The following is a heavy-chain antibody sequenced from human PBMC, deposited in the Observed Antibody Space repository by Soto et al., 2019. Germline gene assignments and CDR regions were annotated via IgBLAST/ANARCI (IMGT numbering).Heavy chain of an antibody. D-gene: IGHD3-22*01. CDR3: AIDRDYFDTSGYYYYFDY. CDR1: GFIFSSYG. Sequence: QVQLVESGGGVVQPGRSLRLSCAASGFIFSSYGMHWVRQAPGKGLEWVAVIWYDGSKKYYADSVKGRFTISRDNSKNKMYLQMNSLRAEETAVYYCAIDRDYFDTSGYYYYFDYWGQGTLVTVSS. J-gene: IGHJ4*02. CDR2: IWYDGSKK. V-gene: IGHV3-33*01.